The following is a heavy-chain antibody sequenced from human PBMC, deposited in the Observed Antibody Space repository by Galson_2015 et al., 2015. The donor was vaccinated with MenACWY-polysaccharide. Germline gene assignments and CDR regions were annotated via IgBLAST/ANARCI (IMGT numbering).Heavy chain of an antibody. CDR1: GFSLSTSGMC. Sequence: PALVKPTQTLTLTCTFSGFSLSTSGMCVGWIRQPPGKALEWLARTDWDADTYYSISLKNRLTISKDTSKNQVVLTLPNIDPVDTATYYSARIRSYGGVDYWGQGTLVTVSS. CDR2: TDWDADT. CDR3: ARIRSYGGVDY. D-gene: IGHD3-16*01. V-gene: IGHV2-70*11. J-gene: IGHJ4*02.